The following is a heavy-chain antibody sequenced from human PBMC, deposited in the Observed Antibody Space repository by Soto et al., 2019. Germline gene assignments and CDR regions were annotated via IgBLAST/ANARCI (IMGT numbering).Heavy chain of an antibody. Sequence: PGESLKISCKGSGYSFTSYWIGWVRQMPGKGLEWMGIIYPGDSDTRYSPSFQGQVTISADKSISTAYLQWSSLKASDTAMYYCARALLYCSGGSCYGLAHDAFDIWGQGTMVT. V-gene: IGHV5-51*01. CDR2: IYPGDSDT. CDR3: ARALLYCSGGSCYGLAHDAFDI. D-gene: IGHD2-15*01. CDR1: GYSFTSYW. J-gene: IGHJ3*02.